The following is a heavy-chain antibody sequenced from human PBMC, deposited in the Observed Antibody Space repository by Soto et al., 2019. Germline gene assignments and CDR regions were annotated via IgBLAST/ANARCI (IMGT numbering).Heavy chain of an antibody. CDR2: IGTAGDT. Sequence: PGGSLRLSCAASGFTFSNYDMHGVRQVTGKGLEWISSIGTAGDTYYAGSVRGRFTISRENAKNSLYLQMNSLRSEDTAVYYCARGLPLAADYWGQGTLVTVSS. CDR3: ARGLPLAADY. J-gene: IGHJ4*02. V-gene: IGHV3-13*01. CDR1: GFTFSNYD.